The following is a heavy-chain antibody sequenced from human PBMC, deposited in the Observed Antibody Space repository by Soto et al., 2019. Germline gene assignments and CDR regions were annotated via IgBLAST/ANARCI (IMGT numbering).Heavy chain of an antibody. Sequence: PGGSLRRSCAASGLTFSSYWMSWVRQAPGQGLEWVANIKQDGSQKYYVDSVKGRFTISRDNAKNSLYLQMNSLRVEDTAVYYCASAYYYDSSGYSPGGYWGQGTLVTVSS. D-gene: IGHD3-22*01. V-gene: IGHV3-7*01. CDR1: GLTFSSYW. J-gene: IGHJ4*02. CDR2: IKQDGSQK. CDR3: ASAYYYDSSGYSPGGY.